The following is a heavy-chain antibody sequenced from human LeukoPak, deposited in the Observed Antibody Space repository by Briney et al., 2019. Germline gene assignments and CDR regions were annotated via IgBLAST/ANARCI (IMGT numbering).Heavy chain of an antibody. Sequence: GGSLRLSCEASGFTFSNYDMHWVRQTTGKGLEWVSVITSAGDTYYPDSVKGRFTISRENGRNSLHLQMNSLRVGDTAVYYCAREAASSGSYFIYHYDYWGQGTLSPSPQ. J-gene: IGHJ4*02. CDR3: AREAASSGSYFIYHYDY. CDR2: ITSAGDT. D-gene: IGHD1-26*01. CDR1: GFTFSNYD. V-gene: IGHV3-13*01.